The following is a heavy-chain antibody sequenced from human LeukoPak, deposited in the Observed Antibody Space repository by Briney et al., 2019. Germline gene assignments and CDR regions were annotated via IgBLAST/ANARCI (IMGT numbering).Heavy chain of an antibody. CDR2: INPNSGGI. V-gene: IGHV1-2*06. Sequence: ASVKVSCKASGYTFTGYYIHWVRQAPGQGLEWMGRINPNSGGINYAQKFQGRVTMTRGTSISTAYMELSSLRSDDTAMYYCAVVMTTVSQRDYWGQGTLVTVSS. J-gene: IGHJ4*02. CDR1: GYTFTGYY. D-gene: IGHD4-17*01. CDR3: AVVMTTVSQRDY.